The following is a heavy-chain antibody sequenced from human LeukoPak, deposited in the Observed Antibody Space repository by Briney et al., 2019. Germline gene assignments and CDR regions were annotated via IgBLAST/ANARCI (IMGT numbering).Heavy chain of an antibody. J-gene: IGHJ6*02. CDR3: ARRKGNTAPYRVTGGYQYYYSMDV. CDR1: GGSVSPYY. D-gene: IGHD5-18*01. V-gene: IGHV4-59*08. CDR2: IHHSGRV. Sequence: KPSETLSLTCTVSGGSVSPYYWAWIRQPPGKGLEWIGDIHHSGRVNNNSPLKSRVTLSVDTSKNQLYLKLRSVTAADAAVYYCARRKGNTAPYRVTGGYQYYYSMDVWGQGITVTVSS.